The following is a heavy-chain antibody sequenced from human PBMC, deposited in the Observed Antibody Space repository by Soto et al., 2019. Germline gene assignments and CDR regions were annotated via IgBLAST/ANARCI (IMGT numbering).Heavy chain of an antibody. CDR1: GFTFSSYG. V-gene: IGHV3-33*01. Sequence: QVQLVESGGGVVQPGRSLRLSCAASGFTFSSYGMHWVRQAPGKGLEWVAVIWYDGSNKHYADSVKGRFTISRDNSKNTLYLQMNSLRAEDTAVYYCAREGIAVFGVVAQGWFDPWGQGTLVTVSS. J-gene: IGHJ5*02. CDR3: AREGIAVFGVVAQGWFDP. CDR2: IWYDGSNK. D-gene: IGHD3-3*01.